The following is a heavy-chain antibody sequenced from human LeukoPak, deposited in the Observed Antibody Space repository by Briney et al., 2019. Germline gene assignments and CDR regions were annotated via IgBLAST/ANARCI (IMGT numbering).Heavy chain of an antibody. Sequence: PGGSLRLSCTASGFTFSSLAMHWVRQAPGKGLEWVSAISGSGGSTYYADSVKGRFTISRDNSKNTLYLQMNSLRAEDTAVYYCAKGKSAMIVVVNADYWGQGTLVTVSS. CDR3: AKGKSAMIVVVNADY. CDR2: ISGSGGST. J-gene: IGHJ4*02. D-gene: IGHD3-22*01. V-gene: IGHV3-23*01. CDR1: GFTFSSLA.